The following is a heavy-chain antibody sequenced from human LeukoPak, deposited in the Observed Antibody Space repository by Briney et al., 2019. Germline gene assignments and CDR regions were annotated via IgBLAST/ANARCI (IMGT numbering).Heavy chain of an antibody. J-gene: IGHJ6*03. D-gene: IGHD7-27*01. CDR1: GYTFTGYY. CDR3: ARGPPWGYYMDV. V-gene: IGHV1-2*02. CDR2: INPNSGGT. Sequence: ASVTVSCKASGYTFTGYYMHWVRQAPGQGLEWMGWINPNSGGTNYAQKFPGRVTMTRDTSISTAYMELSMLGSDDTAVYYCARGPPWGYYMDVWGKGTKVTVSS.